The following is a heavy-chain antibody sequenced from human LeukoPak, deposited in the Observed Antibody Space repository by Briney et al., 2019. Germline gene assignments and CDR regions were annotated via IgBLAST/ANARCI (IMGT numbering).Heavy chain of an antibody. CDR2: INSDSSDI. CDR3: ARDSYQPGLINF. J-gene: IGHJ4*02. CDR1: GFTFSIYA. D-gene: IGHD2-2*01. V-gene: IGHV3-21*05. Sequence: GGSLRLSCAASGFTFSIYAMNWVRQAPGKGLEWISYINSDSSDIHYADSVKGRFTMSRDNAENSLFLQLNSLRAEDTAVYYCARDSYQPGLINFWGQGTLVTVSS.